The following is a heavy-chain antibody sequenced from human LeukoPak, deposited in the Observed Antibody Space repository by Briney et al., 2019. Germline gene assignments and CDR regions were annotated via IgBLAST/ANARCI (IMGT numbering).Heavy chain of an antibody. V-gene: IGHV1-18*01. CDR3: ATGYSSGWYGSAKYYYYGMDV. D-gene: IGHD6-19*01. J-gene: IGHJ6*02. CDR1: GDTFTSYG. CDR2: ISAYNGNT. Sequence: ASLKVSCKASGDTFTSYGISWVRQAPGQGLEWMGWISAYNGNTNYAQKPQGRVTMTTDTSTSTAYMELRSLRSDDTAVYYCATGYSSGWYGSAKYYYYGMDVWGQGTTVTVSS.